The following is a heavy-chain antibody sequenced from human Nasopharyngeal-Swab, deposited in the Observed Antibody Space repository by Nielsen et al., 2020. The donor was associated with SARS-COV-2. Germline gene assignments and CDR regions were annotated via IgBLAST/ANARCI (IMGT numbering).Heavy chain of an antibody. V-gene: IGHV4-34*01. CDR3: ARAGSGPLYAFDI. CDR2: INHSGST. Sequence: GPLRLSCAVYGGAFSGYYWSWIRQPPGKGLEWIGEINHSGSTNYNPSLKSRVTISVDTSKNQFSLKLSSVTAADTAVYYCARAGSGPLYAFDIWGQGTMVTVSS. D-gene: IGHD6-19*01. CDR1: GGAFSGYY. J-gene: IGHJ3*02.